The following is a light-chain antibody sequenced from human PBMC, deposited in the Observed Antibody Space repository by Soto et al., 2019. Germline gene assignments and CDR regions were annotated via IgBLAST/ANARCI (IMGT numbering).Light chain of an antibody. CDR3: QNYYRDPVT. V-gene: IGKV1-27*01. Sequence: EIQMTQSPSSPFASLGEKGTIAFRASQGINDRLAWYQQKPGRAPYLLIFAASTLRSGVPSRFSGSGSGADFTLTISSLQPEDVATYYCQNYYRDPVTFGGGTKV. J-gene: IGKJ4*01. CDR2: AAS. CDR1: QGINDR.